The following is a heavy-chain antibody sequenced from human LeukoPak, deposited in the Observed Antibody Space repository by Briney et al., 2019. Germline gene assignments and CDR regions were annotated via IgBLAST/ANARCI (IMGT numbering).Heavy chain of an antibody. CDR1: GFTFTQAW. V-gene: IGHV3-15*01. J-gene: IGHJ4*02. D-gene: IGHD1-1*01. Sequence: GGSLRLSCAASGFTFTQAWMSWVRQAPGKGLEWLGCIKSKTDGGATDYPALVKGRFTISRDDLRNTLYLQMNSLRVEDTAIYYCTTDPRNGYYFDYWGQGTLVTVSS. CDR2: IKSKTDGGAT. CDR3: TTDPRNGYYFDY.